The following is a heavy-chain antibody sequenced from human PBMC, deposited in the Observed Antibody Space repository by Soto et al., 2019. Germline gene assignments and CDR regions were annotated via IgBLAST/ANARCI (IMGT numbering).Heavy chain of an antibody. CDR1: GYTFTDYY. J-gene: IGHJ4*02. V-gene: IGHV1-46*01. Sequence: ASVKVSCKASGYTFTDYYIHWVRQAPGQGLELMGIINPSSGSTSYSQKFQGRVPMTRDTPTSTVYMELSRLTSEDTAIYYCARMGGRYESTGPDYWGQGTLVTVYS. CDR3: ARMGGRYESTGPDY. D-gene: IGHD3-22*01. CDR2: INPSSGST.